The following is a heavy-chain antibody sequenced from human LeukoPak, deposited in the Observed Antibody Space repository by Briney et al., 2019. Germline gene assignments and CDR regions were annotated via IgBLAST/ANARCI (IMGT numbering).Heavy chain of an antibody. CDR2: IYHSGST. D-gene: IGHD1-26*01. J-gene: IGHJ4*02. CDR3: ACFIVGATSHRGFDY. CDR1: GGSISSTNW. Sequence: SETLSLTCAVSGGSISSTNWWSWVRQPPGKGLEWIGEIYHSGSTNYNPSLKSRVTISVDKSKNQFSLKLSSVTAADTAVYYCACFIVGATSHRGFDYWGQGTLVTVSS. V-gene: IGHV4-4*02.